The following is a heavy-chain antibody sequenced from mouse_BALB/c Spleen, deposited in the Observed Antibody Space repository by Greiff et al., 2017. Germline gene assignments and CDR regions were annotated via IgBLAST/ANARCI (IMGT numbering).Heavy chain of an antibody. CDR2: IYPGNVNT. D-gene: IGHD1-1*01. Sequence: VQLQESGPELVKPGASVRISCKASGYTFTSYYIHWVKQRPGQGLEWIGWIYPGNVNTKYNEKFKGKATLTADKSSSTAYMQLSSLTSEDSAVYFCARGGTTVHAMDYWGQGTSVTVSS. J-gene: IGHJ4*01. CDR3: ARGGTTVHAMDY. V-gene: IGHV1S56*01. CDR1: GYTFTSYY.